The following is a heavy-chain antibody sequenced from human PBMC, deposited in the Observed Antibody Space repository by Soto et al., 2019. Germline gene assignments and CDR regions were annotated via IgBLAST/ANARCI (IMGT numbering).Heavy chain of an antibody. D-gene: IGHD4-17*01. Sequence: QVQLVESGGGVVQPGRSLRLSCEASGFTFRSFGMHWVRQAPGRGLEWVAFISYDGRKKYYADSVKGRFTISRDNSKSTLYLQMNSLRAEDTAVYYCAKDVRFGDYGGYGGEDYWGQGTLVTVSS. J-gene: IGHJ4*02. V-gene: IGHV3-30*18. CDR3: AKDVRFGDYGGYGGEDY. CDR2: ISYDGRKK. CDR1: GFTFRSFG.